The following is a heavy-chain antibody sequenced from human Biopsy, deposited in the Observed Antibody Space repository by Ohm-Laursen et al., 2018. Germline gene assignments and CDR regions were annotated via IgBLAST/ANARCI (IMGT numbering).Heavy chain of an antibody. J-gene: IGHJ4*02. CDR2: ISGSGTTI. V-gene: IGHV3-11*01. D-gene: IGHD3-10*01. CDR3: ARDGAGSYHDY. Sequence: SLRLSCSAAGFTFSDYYMGWIRQAPGKGLEWLSYISGSGTTIFYADSAKGRFTVSRDNAKNSLYLQMNSLTVEDTAVYYCARDGAGSYHDYWGQGTLVTVSS. CDR1: GFTFSDYY.